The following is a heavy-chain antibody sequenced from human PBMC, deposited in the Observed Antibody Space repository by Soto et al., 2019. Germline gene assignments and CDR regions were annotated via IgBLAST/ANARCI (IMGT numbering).Heavy chain of an antibody. CDR3: ARPYYYDSSGYYSLDY. V-gene: IGHV1-69*13. Sequence: SVKVSCKASGGTFSSYAISWVRQAPGQGLEWMGGIIPIFGTANYAQKFQGRVTITADESTSTAYMELSSLRSEDTAVYYCARPYYYDSSGYYSLDYWRQGTLVTVSS. CDR1: GGTFSSYA. D-gene: IGHD3-22*01. CDR2: IIPIFGTA. J-gene: IGHJ4*02.